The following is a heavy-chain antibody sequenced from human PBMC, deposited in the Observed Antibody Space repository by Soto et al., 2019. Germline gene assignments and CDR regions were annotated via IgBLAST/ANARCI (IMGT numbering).Heavy chain of an antibody. CDR2: ISSSGSTV. CDR1: GFTFSSSE. CDR3: AREGKTAFGDVLGPFDY. Sequence: GGSLRLSCAASGFTFSSSEMNWVRLAPGKGLEWVSYISSSGSTVYHADSVKGRFTISRDNAKNSMSLQMNSLRDEDTAVYYCAREGKTAFGDVLGPFDYWGQGILVTVS. D-gene: IGHD3-3*01. J-gene: IGHJ4*02. V-gene: IGHV3-48*03.